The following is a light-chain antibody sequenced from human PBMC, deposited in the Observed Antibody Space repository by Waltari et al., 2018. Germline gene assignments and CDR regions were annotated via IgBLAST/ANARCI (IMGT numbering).Light chain of an antibody. CDR1: QSISSY. Sequence: DIQMTQSPSSLSASVGDRVTITCRASQSISSYLNWYQQKPGKAPKLLIYAASSLKSGVPSRFSGSGSGTDFTVSISSLKPEDFATYYCQQSYSTLRYTFGQGTKLEIK. CDR3: QQSYSTLRYT. V-gene: IGKV1-39*01. CDR2: AAS. J-gene: IGKJ2*01.